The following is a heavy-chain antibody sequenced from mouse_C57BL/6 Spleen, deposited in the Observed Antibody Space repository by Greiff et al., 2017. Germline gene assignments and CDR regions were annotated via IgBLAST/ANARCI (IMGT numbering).Heavy chain of an antibody. Sequence: EVKLMESGGGLVKPGGSLKLSCAASGFTFSDYGMHWVRQAPEKGLEWVAYISSGSSTIYYADTVKGRFTISRDNAKNTLFLQMTSLRSEDTAMYYCARAYGSPNWYFDVWGTGTTVTVSS. J-gene: IGHJ1*03. CDR3: ARAYGSPNWYFDV. CDR2: ISSGSSTI. CDR1: GFTFSDYG. D-gene: IGHD1-1*01. V-gene: IGHV5-17*01.